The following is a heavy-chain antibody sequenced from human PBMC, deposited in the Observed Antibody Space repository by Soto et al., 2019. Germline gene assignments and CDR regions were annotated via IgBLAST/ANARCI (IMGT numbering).Heavy chain of an antibody. CDR1: GFTFDDYA. D-gene: IGHD6-13*01. CDR2: ISWNSGSI. J-gene: IGHJ4*02. V-gene: IGHV3-9*01. Sequence: EVQLVESGGGLVQPGRSLRLSCAASGFTFDDYAMHWVRQAPGKGLEWVSGISWNSGSIGYADSVKGRFTISRDNAKNSLYLQMNSLRAEDTALYYCAKAREGIAAADYWGQGTLVTVSS. CDR3: AKAREGIAAADY.